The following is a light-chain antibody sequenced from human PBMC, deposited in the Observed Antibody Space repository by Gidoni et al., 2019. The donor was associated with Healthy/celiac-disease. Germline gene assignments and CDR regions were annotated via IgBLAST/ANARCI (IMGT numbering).Light chain of an antibody. V-gene: IGLV2-14*01. Sequence: QSALPQPASVSGSPGQSITISCTGTSSDVGGYNYVSWYQQHPGKAPTLMLYDVSNRPSGVSNRFSGSKSGNTASLTISGLQAEDEADYYCSSYTSSSTVVFGGGTKLTVL. CDR3: SSYTSSSTVV. J-gene: IGLJ2*01. CDR2: DVS. CDR1: SSDVGGYNY.